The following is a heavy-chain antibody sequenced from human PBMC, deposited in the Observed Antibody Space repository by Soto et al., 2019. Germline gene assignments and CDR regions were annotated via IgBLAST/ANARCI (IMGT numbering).Heavy chain of an antibody. CDR1: GGTFSSYA. V-gene: IGHV1-69*12. CDR2: IIPIFGTA. D-gene: IGHD1-7*01. Sequence: QVQLVQSGAEVKKPGSSVKVSCKASGGTFSSYAISWVRQAPGQGLEWMGGIIPIFGTANYAQKFQGRVTITADESTSTADMELSSLRSEDTAVYYCARTRSSKLELTYGMDVWGQGSTVTVSS. J-gene: IGHJ6*02. CDR3: ARTRSSKLELTYGMDV.